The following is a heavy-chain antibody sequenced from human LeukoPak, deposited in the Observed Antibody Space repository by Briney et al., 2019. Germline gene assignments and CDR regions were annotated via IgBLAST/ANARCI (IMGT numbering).Heavy chain of an antibody. D-gene: IGHD3-22*01. V-gene: IGHV3-48*02. CDR2: ISSSSGTI. Sequence: GGSLRLSCAASGFTFSSYSMNWVRQAPGKGLEWVSYISSSSGTIYYADSVKGRFTISRDNAKNSLYLQMNSLRDEDTAVYYCARGPDDSSGYYVYWGQGTLVTVSS. CDR1: GFTFSSYS. J-gene: IGHJ4*02. CDR3: ARGPDDSSGYYVY.